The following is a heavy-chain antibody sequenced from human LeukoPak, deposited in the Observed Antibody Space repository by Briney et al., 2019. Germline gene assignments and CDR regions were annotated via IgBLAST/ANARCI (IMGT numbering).Heavy chain of an antibody. CDR1: GLTFNNYA. V-gene: IGHV3-23*01. CDR3: ARGGAYGDHVDY. D-gene: IGHD4-17*01. Sequence: GGSLRLSCAVSGLTFNNYAMSWVRQAPGKGLEWVSGISGRGASKYYADSVKGRFTISRDNAKNSLYLQMNSLRAEDTAVYYCARGGAYGDHVDYWGQGTLVTVSS. CDR2: ISGRGASK. J-gene: IGHJ4*02.